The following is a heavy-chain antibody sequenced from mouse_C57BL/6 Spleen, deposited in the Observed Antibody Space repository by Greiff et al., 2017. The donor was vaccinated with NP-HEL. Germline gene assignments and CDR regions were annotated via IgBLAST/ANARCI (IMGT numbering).Heavy chain of an antibody. D-gene: IGHD1-1*01. V-gene: IGHV1-15*01. J-gene: IGHJ2*01. CDR1: GYTFTDYE. Sequence: QVQLKQSGAELVRPGASVTLSCKASGYTFTDYEMHWVKQTPVHGLEWIGAIDPETGGTAYNQKFKGKAILTADKSSSTAYMELRSLTSEDSAVYYCTKYYYGGDYWGQGTTLTVSS. CDR3: TKYYYGGDY. CDR2: IDPETGGT.